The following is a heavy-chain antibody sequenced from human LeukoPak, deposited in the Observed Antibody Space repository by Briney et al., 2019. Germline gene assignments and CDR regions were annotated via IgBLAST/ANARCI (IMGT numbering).Heavy chain of an antibody. CDR2: INPNSGGT. J-gene: IGHJ6*03. V-gene: IGHV1-2*02. CDR3: ARDRGYNTIYYYYMDV. Sequence: ASVMVSCKASGYTFTGYYMHWVRQAPGQGLEWMGWINPNSGGTNYAQKFQGRVTMTRDTSISTAYMELSRLRSDDTAVYYCARDRGYNTIYYYYMDVWGKGTTVTISS. D-gene: IGHD5-12*01. CDR1: GYTFTGYY.